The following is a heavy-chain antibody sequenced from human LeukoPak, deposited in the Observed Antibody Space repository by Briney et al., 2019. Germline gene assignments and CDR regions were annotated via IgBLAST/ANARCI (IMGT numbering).Heavy chain of an antibody. CDR1: GFTFNTHL. V-gene: IGHV3-74*01. CDR2: IHDDGSRT. J-gene: IGHJ4*02. Sequence: GGSLRLSCAASGFTFNTHLMHWVRQAPGKGLMWVSHIHDDGSRTTYADSVKGRFTISRDNAKNMVYLQMDSLRVDDTAIYFCTRDLGGIDYWGQGILVTVSS. CDR3: TRDLGGIDY.